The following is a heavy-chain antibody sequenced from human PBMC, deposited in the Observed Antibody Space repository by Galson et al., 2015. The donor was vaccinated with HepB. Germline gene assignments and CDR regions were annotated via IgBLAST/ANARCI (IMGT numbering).Heavy chain of an antibody. D-gene: IGHD3-9*01. J-gene: IGHJ4*02. V-gene: IGHV3-23*01. Sequence: SLRLSCAASGFTFSSYAMNWVRQAPGKGLEWVSAISGSGGSTYYADSVKGRFTISRDNSKNTLYLQMNSLRAEDTAVYYCAKGPSGGWLPHYWGQGTLVTVSS. CDR2: ISGSGGST. CDR1: GFTFSSYA. CDR3: AKGPSGGWLPHY.